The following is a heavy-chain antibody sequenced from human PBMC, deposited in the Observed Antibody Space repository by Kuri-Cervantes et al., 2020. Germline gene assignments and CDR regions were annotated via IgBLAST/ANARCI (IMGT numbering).Heavy chain of an antibody. J-gene: IGHJ4*02. D-gene: IGHD4-17*01. CDR3: ARDLYGDYAPFDY. V-gene: IGHV3-30*03. CDR1: GFAFSSYS. Sequence: GGSLRLSCAASGFAFSSYSMNWVRQAPGKGLEWVAVISYDGSNKYYADSVKGRFTIARDNSKNTLYLQMNSLRAEDTAVYYCARDLYGDYAPFDYWGQGTLVTVSS. CDR2: ISYDGSNK.